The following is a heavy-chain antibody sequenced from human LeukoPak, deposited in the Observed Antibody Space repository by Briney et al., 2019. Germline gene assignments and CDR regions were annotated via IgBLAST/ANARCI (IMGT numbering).Heavy chain of an antibody. J-gene: IGHJ4*02. D-gene: IGHD2-2*01. CDR1: GFTFGDYA. V-gene: IGHV3-49*03. Sequence: GGSLRLSCTASGFTFGDYAMSWLRQAPGKGLEWVGFIRSKAYGGTTEYAASVKGRFTISRDDSKSIAYLQMNSLETEDTAVYYCTRFVGSSTSLIDYWGQGTLVTVSS. CDR3: TRFVGSSTSLIDY. CDR2: IRSKAYGGTT.